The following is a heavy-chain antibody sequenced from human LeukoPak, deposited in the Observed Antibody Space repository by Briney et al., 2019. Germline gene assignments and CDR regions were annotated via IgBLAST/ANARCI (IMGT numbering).Heavy chain of an antibody. Sequence: AATLSLTCAVSGGSISSYYWSWIRQPPGKGLEWVGCIYYSGSTNYNPSLKSRVTISVDTSKNQVSLKLSSVTAADTAVYYCARESGDCVWGSYHNWFDPWGQGTLVTVSS. CDR3: ARESGDCVWGSYHNWFDP. CDR2: IYYSGST. D-gene: IGHD3-16*02. J-gene: IGHJ5*02. CDR1: GGSISSYY. V-gene: IGHV4-59*01.